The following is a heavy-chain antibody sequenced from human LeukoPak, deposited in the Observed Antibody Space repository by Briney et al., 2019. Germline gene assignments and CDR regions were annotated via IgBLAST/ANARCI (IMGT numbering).Heavy chain of an antibody. CDR1: GFTFSTYG. CDR2: ISYDGTNK. J-gene: IGHJ4*02. D-gene: IGHD4-23*01. V-gene: IGHV3-30*03. CDR3: ARGPTLGDY. Sequence: GRSLRLSCAASGFTFSTYGMHWVRQAPGKGLEWVAVISYDGTNKYYADSVKGRFTLSRDTSKNTLYLQMTSLRAEDTAVYYCARGPTLGDYWGQGTLVTVSS.